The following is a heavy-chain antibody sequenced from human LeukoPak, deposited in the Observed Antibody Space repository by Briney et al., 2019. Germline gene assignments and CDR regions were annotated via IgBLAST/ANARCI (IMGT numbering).Heavy chain of an antibody. CDR1: GGSFSGYY. J-gene: IGHJ4*02. CDR3: ARGTPQTN. Sequence: SETLSLTCAVYGGSFSGYYWSWIRQPPGKGPEWIGEINHSGSTNYNPSLKSRVTISVDTFKNQFSLKLSSVTAADTAVYYCARGTPQTNWGQGTLVTVSS. CDR2: INHSGST. V-gene: IGHV4-34*01.